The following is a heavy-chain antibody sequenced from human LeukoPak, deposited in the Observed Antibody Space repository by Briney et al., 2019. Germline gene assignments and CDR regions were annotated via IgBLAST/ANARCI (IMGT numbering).Heavy chain of an antibody. CDR2: IHSGGST. V-gene: IGHV3-53*01. CDR1: GFTISTNY. Sequence: PGGSLRLSCAASGFTISTNYMSWVRQAPGKGLEWVSVIHSGGSTYYADSVKGRFTISRDNSKNTLYLQMNSLRVEDTAVYYCARDPPACSTSCLDYWGQGTLVTVSS. CDR3: ARDPPACSTSCLDY. D-gene: IGHD2-2*01. J-gene: IGHJ4*02.